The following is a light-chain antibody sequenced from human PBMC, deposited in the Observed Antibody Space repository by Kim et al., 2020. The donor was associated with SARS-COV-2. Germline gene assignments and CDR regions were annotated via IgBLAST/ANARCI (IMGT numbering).Light chain of an antibody. CDR2: AAS. V-gene: IGKV1-39*01. CDR1: EGIIGY. CDR3: QHSYNSPRT. J-gene: IGKJ1*01. Sequence: DIQMTQSPDSLSASVGDSVSITCRESEGIIGYLNWYQQKPGKAPKLLIYAASNLYSGVPSRFRGSGSGTDFTLTINNLQPEDFATYFCQHSYNSPRTFGQGTKVDIK.